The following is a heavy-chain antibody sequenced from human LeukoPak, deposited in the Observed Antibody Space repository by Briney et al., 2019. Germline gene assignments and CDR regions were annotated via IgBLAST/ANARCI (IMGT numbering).Heavy chain of an antibody. CDR1: GFDLSTYW. D-gene: IGHD2-2*01. CDR3: ARGEYLLDY. V-gene: IGHV3-7*01. J-gene: IGHJ4*02. CDR2: IKYDGREK. Sequence: PGGSLRLSCAASGFDLSTYWMSWVRQAPGKGLEWVANIKYDGREKYFVGSVKGRFTISRDNAKNSLYLQMNSLRAEDTAVYYCARGEYLLDYWGQGTLVTVSS.